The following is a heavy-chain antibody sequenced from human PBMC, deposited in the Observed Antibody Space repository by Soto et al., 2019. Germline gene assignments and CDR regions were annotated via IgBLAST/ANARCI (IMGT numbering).Heavy chain of an antibody. CDR3: AKDLGQLHLSEYYYYYYGMDV. J-gene: IGHJ6*02. CDR2: ISGSGGST. V-gene: IGHV3-23*01. CDR1: GFTFSSYA. D-gene: IGHD6-6*01. Sequence: GGSLRLSCAASGFTFSSYAMSWVRQAPGKGLEWVSAISGSGGSTYYADSVKGRFTISRDNSKNTLYLQMNSLRAEDTAVYYCAKDLGQLHLSEYYYYYYGMDVWGQGTTVTVSS.